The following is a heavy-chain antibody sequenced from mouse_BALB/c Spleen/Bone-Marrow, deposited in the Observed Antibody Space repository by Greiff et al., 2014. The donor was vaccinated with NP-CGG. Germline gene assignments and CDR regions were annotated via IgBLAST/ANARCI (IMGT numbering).Heavy chain of an antibody. J-gene: IGHJ4*01. V-gene: IGHV1S137*01. D-gene: IGHD2-14*01. Sequence: VQLQQSGAKLVRPGVSVKISCKGSGYTFTDHAMHWVKRTHAKSLGWIGLISVYYGDAIYNQKFKGKATMTVDKSSSTAYMELARLTSEDSAIYYCARSGKVRNAMDYWGQGTSVTVSS. CDR2: ISVYYGDA. CDR3: ARSGKVRNAMDY. CDR1: GYTFTDHA.